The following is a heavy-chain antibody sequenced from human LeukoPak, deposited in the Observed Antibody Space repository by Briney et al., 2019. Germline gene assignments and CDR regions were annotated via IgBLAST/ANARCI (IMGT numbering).Heavy chain of an antibody. J-gene: IGHJ6*03. CDR3: ARDPYSGGYGDYYYYYMDL. V-gene: IGHV3-21*01. D-gene: IGHD1-26*01. CDR1: GFTFSTYN. CDR2: ITSSSTYI. Sequence: GGSLRLSCAASGFTFSTYNMNWVRQAPGKGLEWVSSITSSSTYIYYADTVKGGFTISRDNAKNSLYLQTNSLRAEDTAVYYCARDPYSGGYGDYYYYYMDLWGQGTTVTISS.